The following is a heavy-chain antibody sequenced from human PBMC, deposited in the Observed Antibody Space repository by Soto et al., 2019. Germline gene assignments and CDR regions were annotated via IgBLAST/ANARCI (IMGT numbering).Heavy chain of an antibody. CDR1: GYPIGRDYF. CDR3: ARGGYSGYDRYYFDI. J-gene: IGHJ4*02. V-gene: IGHV4-38-2*01. D-gene: IGHD5-12*01. Sequence: SETLSLTCAVSGYPIGRDYFWGWIRQPPGKGLEWIASIYHSGSSYFNPSVRSRVTISVDTSKNQLSLRLNSVTAADTAMYYCARGGYSGYDRYYFDIWGQGTLVTVSS. CDR2: IYHSGSS.